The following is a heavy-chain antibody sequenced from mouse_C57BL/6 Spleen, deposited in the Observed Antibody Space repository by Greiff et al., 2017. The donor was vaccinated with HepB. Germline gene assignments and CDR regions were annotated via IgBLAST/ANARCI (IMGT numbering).Heavy chain of an antibody. CDR1: GFTFSDYG. D-gene: IGHD2-5*01. V-gene: IGHV5-17*01. CDR3: AKAYYSNYPWFAY. CDR2: ISSGSSTI. Sequence: EVQLVESGGGLVKPGGSLKLSCAASGFTFSDYGMHWVRQAPEKGMEWVAYISSGSSTIYYADTVKGRFTISRDNAKNTLFLQMTSLRSEDTAMYYCAKAYYSNYPWFAYWGQGTLVTVSA. J-gene: IGHJ3*01.